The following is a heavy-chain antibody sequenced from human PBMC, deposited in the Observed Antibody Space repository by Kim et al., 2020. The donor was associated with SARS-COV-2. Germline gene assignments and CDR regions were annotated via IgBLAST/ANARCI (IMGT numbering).Heavy chain of an antibody. D-gene: IGHD6-13*01. CDR3: ARPGRAAGLDY. CDR2: T. V-gene: IGHV3-11*03. J-gene: IGHJ4*02. Sequence: TNYADSVKGRFTISRDNAKNSLYLQMNSLRAEDTAVYYCARPGRAAGLDYWGQGTLVTVSS.